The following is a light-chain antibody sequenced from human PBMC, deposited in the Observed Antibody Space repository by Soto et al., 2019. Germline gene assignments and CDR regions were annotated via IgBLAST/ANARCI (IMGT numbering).Light chain of an antibody. V-gene: IGLV2-11*01. CDR1: SSDVGGYNY. CDR2: DVK. Sequence: QSALTQPRSVSGSPGQSVTISCTGTSSDVGGYNYVTWYQQYPSKAPKVMIYDVKTRPSGVPDRFSGSKSGNTASLTISGLQAEDEADYYCCSYAGDYTFVFGTGTKLTVL. CDR3: CSYAGDYTFV. J-gene: IGLJ1*01.